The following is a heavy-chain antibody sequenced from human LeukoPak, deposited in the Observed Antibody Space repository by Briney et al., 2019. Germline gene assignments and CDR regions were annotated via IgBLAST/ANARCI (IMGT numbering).Heavy chain of an antibody. Sequence: PGGSLRLSCAASGFNFSSYSMYWVRQAPGKGLEWVSCISSSSSHIYYADSVKGRFTIARDNAKNSLYLQMNSLRAEDTAVYYCVTDGADYYDSTGYPIYFDYWGQGTLVTVSS. CDR2: ISSSSSHI. CDR3: VTDGADYYDSTGYPIYFDY. D-gene: IGHD3-22*01. CDR1: GFNFSSYS. J-gene: IGHJ4*02. V-gene: IGHV3-21*01.